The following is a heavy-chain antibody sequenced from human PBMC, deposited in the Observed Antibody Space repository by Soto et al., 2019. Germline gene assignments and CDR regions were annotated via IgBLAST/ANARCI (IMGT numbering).Heavy chain of an antibody. CDR3: AKQAAAAAFDI. D-gene: IGHD6-13*01. CDR1: GFTVSSKY. J-gene: IGHJ3*02. Sequence: GGSLRLSCAASGFTVSSKYMSWVRQAPGKGLEWVSLIQSGGPTYYADSVKGGFTISRDNSKNTLYLQMNSLRAEDTAVHYCAKQAAAAAFDIWGQGTMVTVSS. V-gene: IGHV3-66*04. CDR2: IQSGGPT.